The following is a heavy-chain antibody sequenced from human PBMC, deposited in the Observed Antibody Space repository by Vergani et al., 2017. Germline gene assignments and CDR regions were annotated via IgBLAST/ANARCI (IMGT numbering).Heavy chain of an antibody. V-gene: IGHV1-2*02. Sequence: QVQLVQSGAEVKKPGASVKVSCKASGYTFTGYYMHWVRQDPGQGLEWMGWINPKSGGTNYAQKFQGRVTKTRDTSTSTACMELSRLRSDDTAVYYCARDVMAIAVAWMDVWGQGTTVTVSS. CDR1: GYTFTGYY. J-gene: IGHJ6*02. D-gene: IGHD6-19*01. CDR2: INPKSGGT. CDR3: ARDVMAIAVAWMDV.